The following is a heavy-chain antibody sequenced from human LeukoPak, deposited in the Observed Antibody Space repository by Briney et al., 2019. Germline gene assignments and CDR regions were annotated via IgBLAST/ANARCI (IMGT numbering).Heavy chain of an antibody. V-gene: IGHV3-7*01. CDR3: ATLKDAVTTFDN. J-gene: IGHJ4*02. D-gene: IGHD4-17*01. CDR2: INQGGNDK. CDR1: GFIFSSRW. Sequence: AGGSLRLSCAASGFIFSSRWMSWVRQAPGKGLEWVASINQGGNDKRLADSVKGRFTISRDNAKNSLSLQLNSPTAEDTAMYYCATLKDAVTTFDNWGQGTLVTVSS.